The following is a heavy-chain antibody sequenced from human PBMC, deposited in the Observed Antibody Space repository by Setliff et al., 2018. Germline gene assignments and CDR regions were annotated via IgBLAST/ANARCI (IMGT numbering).Heavy chain of an antibody. CDR2: IYYSGST. CDR3: ARYNYYDSSGYFLTFDY. CDR1: GGSISSSSYY. J-gene: IGHJ4*02. V-gene: IGHV4-39*01. D-gene: IGHD3-22*01. Sequence: SETLSLTCTVSGGSISSSSYYWGRIRQPPGKGLEWIGSIYYSGSTYYNPSLKSRVTISVDTSKNQFSLKLSSVTAADTAVYYCARYNYYDSSGYFLTFDYWGQGTLGTVSS.